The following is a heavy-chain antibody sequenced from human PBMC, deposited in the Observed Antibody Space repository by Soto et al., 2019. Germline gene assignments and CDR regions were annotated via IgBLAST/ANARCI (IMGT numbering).Heavy chain of an antibody. CDR2: IYYSGST. J-gene: IGHJ5*02. Sequence: SETLSLTCTVSGGSISSYYWSWIRQPPGKGLEWIGYIYYSGSTNYNPSLKSRVTISVDTSRNQFSLKLSSVTAADTAVYYCARDIAAAGGYNWFDPWGQGTLVTVSS. D-gene: IGHD6-13*01. CDR1: GGSISSYY. V-gene: IGHV4-59*01. CDR3: ARDIAAAGGYNWFDP.